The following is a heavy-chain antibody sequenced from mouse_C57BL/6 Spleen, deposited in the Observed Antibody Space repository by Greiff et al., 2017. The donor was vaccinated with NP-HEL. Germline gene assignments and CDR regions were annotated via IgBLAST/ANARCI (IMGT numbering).Heavy chain of an antibody. Sequence: EVKLQESGPGLVKPSQSLSLTCSVTGYSITSGYYWNWIRQFPGNKLEWMGYISYDGSNNYNPSLKNRISITRDTSKNQFFLKLNSVTTEDTATYYCARVDDGYYYFDYWGQGTTLTVSS. D-gene: IGHD2-3*01. CDR3: ARVDDGYYYFDY. CDR2: ISYDGSN. J-gene: IGHJ2*01. V-gene: IGHV3-6*01. CDR1: GYSITSGYY.